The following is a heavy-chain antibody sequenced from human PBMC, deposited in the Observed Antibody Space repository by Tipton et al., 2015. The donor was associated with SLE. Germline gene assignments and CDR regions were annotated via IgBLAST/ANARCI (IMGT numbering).Heavy chain of an antibody. Sequence: TLSLTCTFSGDPILGYSWSFIRPPAGKGLEWIWRIYSSGNTNYNPPLKRRVTMSVDTSKNEFSLKLTSVTAADTAVYFCVRELRDGYNNWFAPWGQGTLVTVSS. J-gene: IGHJ5*02. V-gene: IGHV4-4*07. CDR2: IYSSGNT. CDR1: GDPILGYS. CDR3: VRELRDGYNNWFAP. D-gene: IGHD5-24*01.